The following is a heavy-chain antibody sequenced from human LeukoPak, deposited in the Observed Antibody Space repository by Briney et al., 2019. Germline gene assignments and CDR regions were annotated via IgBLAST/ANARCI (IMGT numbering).Heavy chain of an antibody. CDR2: ISDSGGST. V-gene: IGHV3-23*01. D-gene: IGHD2-15*01. J-gene: IGHJ4*02. CDR3: AKRIGDY. CDR1: GLTFSSNA. Sequence: GGSLRLSCAASGLTFSSNAMSWVRQAPGKGLEWVSTISDSGGSTYYADSVKGRFTISRNNSGSTLYLQMNSLRVEDTAVYYCAKRIGDYWGQGTPVTVSS.